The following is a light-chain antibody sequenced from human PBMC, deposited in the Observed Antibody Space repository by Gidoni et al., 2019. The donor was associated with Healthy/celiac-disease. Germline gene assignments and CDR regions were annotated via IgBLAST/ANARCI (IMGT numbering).Light chain of an antibody. V-gene: IGKV3-20*01. J-gene: IGKJ1*01. CDR1: QSVSSSY. CDR3: QQYGSSPPT. CDR2: GAS. Sequence: EIELTQAQGTLSLSPGERATLSCRAGQSVSSSYLAWYQQRPGQAPRLLISGASSRATGIPDRFSGSGSGTDFTLTISRLEPEDFAVYYCQQYGSSPPTFGQGTKVEIK.